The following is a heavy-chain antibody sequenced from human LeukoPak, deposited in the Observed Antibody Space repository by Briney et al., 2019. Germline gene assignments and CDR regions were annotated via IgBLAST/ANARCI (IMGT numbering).Heavy chain of an antibody. CDR3: AKDMYGDFGGVDY. Sequence: GGSLRLSCAASGFTFSTYAMTWVRQAPGKGLECVSVIFNSGTSTYYADSVKGRFTISRDNSKNTLHLQMSSLRAEDTAVYYCAKDMYGDFGGVDYWGQGTLVTVS. V-gene: IGHV3-23*01. CDR2: IFNSGTST. D-gene: IGHD4-17*01. CDR1: GFTFSTYA. J-gene: IGHJ4*02.